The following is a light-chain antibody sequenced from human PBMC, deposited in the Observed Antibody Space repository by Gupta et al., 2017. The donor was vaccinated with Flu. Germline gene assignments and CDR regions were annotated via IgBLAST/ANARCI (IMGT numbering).Light chain of an antibody. J-gene: IGLJ3*02. Sequence: SAPSHPSSLSRAPGQYITISCTGTSSDVGCYNHVSWYQQPPGTAPKLMIYEVSNRPSGVSNRFSGSKSGNTASLTISGLQAEDEADYSCSSYTSSSTRVFGAGTKVTVL. CDR1: SSDVGCYNH. CDR3: SSYTSSSTRV. CDR2: EVS. V-gene: IGLV2-14*01.